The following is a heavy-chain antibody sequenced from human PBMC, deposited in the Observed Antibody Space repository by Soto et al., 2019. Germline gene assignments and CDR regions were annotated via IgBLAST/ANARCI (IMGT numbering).Heavy chain of an antibody. CDR2: LYYTGTT. D-gene: IGHD3-3*01. CDR1: GGSIGSSSYY. CDR3: ARKTGDFWSGSKYFDY. Sequence: PSETLSLTCSVSGGSIGSSSYYFGWIRQPPGKGLEWIGSLYYTGTTNYNSSLKSRVTISVDKSKNQFSLKLSSVTAADTAVYYCARKTGDFWSGSKYFDYWGQGTLVTVSS. J-gene: IGHJ4*02. V-gene: IGHV4-39*07.